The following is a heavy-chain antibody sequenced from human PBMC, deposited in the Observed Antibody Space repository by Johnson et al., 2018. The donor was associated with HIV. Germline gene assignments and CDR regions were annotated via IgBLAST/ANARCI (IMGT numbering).Heavy chain of an antibody. Sequence: QVQLVESGGSLVQPGGSLRLSCAGSGFTFSSYAISWVRQAPGKGLEWVAFIRYDGSNKYYADSVKGRFTITRDNSKNTLYLQMNSLRAEDTAVYYCARDSTYSSVPVGAFESWGQGTMVTVSS. CDR2: IRYDGSNK. D-gene: IGHD6-25*01. CDR1: GFTFSSYA. J-gene: IGHJ3*02. CDR3: ARDSTYSSVPVGAFES. V-gene: IGHV3-30*02.